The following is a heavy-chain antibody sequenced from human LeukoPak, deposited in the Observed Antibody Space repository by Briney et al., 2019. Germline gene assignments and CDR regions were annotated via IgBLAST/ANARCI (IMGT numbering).Heavy chain of an antibody. CDR3: ANRDGFNYGHY. Sequence: GGSLRLSCAASGFTFSSYGMHWVRQAPGKGLEWVAVIWYDGSNKYYADSVKGRFTISRDNSKNTLYLRMDSLRAEDTAVYYCANRDGFNYGHYWGQGTLVTVS. J-gene: IGHJ4*02. D-gene: IGHD5-24*01. CDR1: GFTFSSYG. CDR2: IWYDGSNK. V-gene: IGHV3-30*02.